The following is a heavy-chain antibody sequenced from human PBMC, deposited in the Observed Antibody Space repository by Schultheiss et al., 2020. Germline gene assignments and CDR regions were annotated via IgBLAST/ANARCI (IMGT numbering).Heavy chain of an antibody. CDR1: GDSISSGSYY. J-gene: IGHJ4*02. D-gene: IGHD6-13*01. CDR3: ARGRRSSWYNY. Sequence: SQTLSLTCTVSGDSISSGSYYWSWIRQPAGKGLEWIGYIYYSGSTNYNPSLKSRVTISVDTSKNQFSLKLSSVTAADTAVYYCARGRRSSWYNYWGQGTLVTVSS. V-gene: IGHV4-61*10. CDR2: IYYSGST.